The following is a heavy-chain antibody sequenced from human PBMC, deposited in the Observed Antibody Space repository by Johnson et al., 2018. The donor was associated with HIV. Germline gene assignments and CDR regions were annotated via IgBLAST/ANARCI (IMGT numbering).Heavy chain of an antibody. J-gene: IGHJ3*02. V-gene: IGHV3-66*01. CDR2: IYSGGST. CDR3: GRSTPRYYAFDI. Sequence: VQLVESGGGLVQPGGSLRLSCAASGFTVSSNYMHWVRQAPGKGLEWVSVIYSGGSTYYADSVMGRFTIYSDNSKNTLYLQMNSLRAEDTAVYYCGRSTPRYYAFDIWGQGTMVTVSS. D-gene: IGHD2-2*01. CDR1: GFTVSSNY.